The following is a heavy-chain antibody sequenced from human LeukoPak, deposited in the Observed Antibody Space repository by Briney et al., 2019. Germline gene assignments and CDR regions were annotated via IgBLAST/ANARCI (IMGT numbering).Heavy chain of an antibody. Sequence: SETLSLTCAVYGGSFSGYYWSWIRQPPGKGLEWIGEINHSGSTNYNPSLKSRVTISVDTSKNQFSLQLSSVTAADTAVYYCARRRGSGSYYGIDYWGQGTLVTVSS. CDR1: GGSFSGYY. V-gene: IGHV4-34*01. CDR2: INHSGST. J-gene: IGHJ4*02. CDR3: ARRRGSGSYYGIDY. D-gene: IGHD3-10*01.